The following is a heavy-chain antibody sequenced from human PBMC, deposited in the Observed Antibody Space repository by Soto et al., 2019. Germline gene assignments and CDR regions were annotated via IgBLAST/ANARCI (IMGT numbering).Heavy chain of an antibody. CDR2: ISFDGNII. V-gene: IGHV3-30-3*01. J-gene: IGHJ4*02. CDR3: ARTFDTITYYFDY. D-gene: IGHD3-9*01. Sequence: GGSLRLSCAASEFSFSSYAMHWIRQAPGKGLEWVAVISFDGNIIHYADSVKGRFIISRDNPKNTLYLQMHSLSGEDTAVYYCARTFDTITYYFDYWGQGTLVTVSS. CDR1: EFSFSSYA.